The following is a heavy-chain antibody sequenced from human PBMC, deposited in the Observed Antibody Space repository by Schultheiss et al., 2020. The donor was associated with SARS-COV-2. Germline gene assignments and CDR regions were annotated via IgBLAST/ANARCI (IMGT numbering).Heavy chain of an antibody. CDR3: ARIYGTTVTARSYLDY. V-gene: IGHV2-70*01. Sequence: SGPTLVKPTQTLTLTCTFSGFSLSTSGVGVGWIRQPPGKALEWLAHIFSNDEKSYSTSLKTRLTISKDTSKNQVVLTMTNMDPVDTATYYCARIYGTTVTARSYLDYWGQGILVTVSS. J-gene: IGHJ4*02. CDR2: IFSNDEK. CDR1: GFSLSTSGVG. D-gene: IGHD4-17*01.